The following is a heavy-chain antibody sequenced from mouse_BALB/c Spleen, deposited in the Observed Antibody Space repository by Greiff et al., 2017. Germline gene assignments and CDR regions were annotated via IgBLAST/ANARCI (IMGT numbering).Heavy chain of an antibody. CDR3: ARSRYYGSSPPYYIDY. CDR2: ISSGSSTI. D-gene: IGHD1-1*01. V-gene: IGHV5-17*02. J-gene: IGHJ2*01. Sequence: EVKLMESGGGLVQPGGSRKLSCAASGFTFSSFGMHWVRQAPEKGLEWVAYISSGSSTIYYADTVKGRFTISRDNPKNTLFLQMTSLRSEDTAMYYCARSRYYGSSPPYYIDYWGQGTTLTVSS. CDR1: GFTFSSFG.